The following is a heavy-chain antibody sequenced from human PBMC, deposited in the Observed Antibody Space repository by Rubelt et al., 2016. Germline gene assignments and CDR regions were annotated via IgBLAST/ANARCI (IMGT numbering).Heavy chain of an antibody. CDR1: GGTFSSYA. D-gene: IGHD6-6*01. V-gene: IGHV1-69*04. J-gene: IGHJ6*02. Sequence: QVQLVQSGAEVKKPGSSVKVSCKASGGTFSSYAISWVRQAPGQGLEWMGRIFPILGIANYAQKFQGRVTITAAKSTSTAYMELSSLRSDDTAVYYCASSLPNLFGIAARDYYYYYGMDVWGQGTTVTVSS. CDR2: IFPILGIA. CDR3: ASSLPNLFGIAARDYYYYYGMDV.